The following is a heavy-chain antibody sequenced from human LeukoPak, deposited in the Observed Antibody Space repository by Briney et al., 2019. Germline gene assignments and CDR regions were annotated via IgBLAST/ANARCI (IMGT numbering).Heavy chain of an antibody. Sequence: SETLSLTCTVSGGSISSGSYYWSWIRQPAGKGLEWIGRIYTSGSTYYNPSLKSRVTISVDTSKNQFSLKLSSVTAADTAVYYCARDSLIKDGYKEWGQGTLVTVSS. CDR3: ARDSLIKDGYKE. J-gene: IGHJ4*02. V-gene: IGHV4-61*02. CDR1: GGSISSGSYY. CDR2: IYTSGST. D-gene: IGHD5-24*01.